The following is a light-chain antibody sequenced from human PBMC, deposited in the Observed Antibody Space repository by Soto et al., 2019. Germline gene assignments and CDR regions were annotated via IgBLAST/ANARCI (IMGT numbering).Light chain of an antibody. J-gene: IGKJ4*01. CDR3: QHYNNWPLT. CDR2: GAS. CDR1: QSVSSD. V-gene: IGKV3-15*01. Sequence: EIVMTQSPATLSVSPGERATLSCRASQSVSSDLAWYQQKPGQAPRLLIYGASTRATGIPARFSGSGSGTDFTLTIRSLQSEDFAVYYCQHYNNWPLTFGGGTKVEIK.